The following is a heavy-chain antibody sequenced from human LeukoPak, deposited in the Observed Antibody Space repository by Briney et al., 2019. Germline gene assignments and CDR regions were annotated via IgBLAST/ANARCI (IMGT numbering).Heavy chain of an antibody. CDR3: ARDVGHILTGYYGSLGWFDP. D-gene: IGHD3-9*01. CDR1: GGSISSYY. Sequence: SETLSLTCTVSGGSISSYYWSWIRQPPGKGLEWIGYIYYSGSTNYNPSLKSRVTISVDTSKNQFSLKLSSVTAADPAVYYCARDVGHILTGYYGSLGWFDPWGQGTLVTVSS. V-gene: IGHV4-59*01. J-gene: IGHJ5*02. CDR2: IYYSGST.